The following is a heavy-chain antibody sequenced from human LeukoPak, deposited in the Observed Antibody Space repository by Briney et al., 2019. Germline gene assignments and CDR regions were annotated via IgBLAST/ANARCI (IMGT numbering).Heavy chain of an antibody. D-gene: IGHD5-18*01. Sequence: ASVKVSCKASGYTLTSYDINWVRQATGQGLEWMRWMNPNSGNTGYAQKFQGRVTMTRNTPISTAYMELSSLRSEDTAVYYCARGLRNGAMVIYWGQGTLVTVSS. CDR1: GYTLTSYD. V-gene: IGHV1-8*01. CDR3: ARGLRNGAMVIY. CDR2: MNPNSGNT. J-gene: IGHJ4*02.